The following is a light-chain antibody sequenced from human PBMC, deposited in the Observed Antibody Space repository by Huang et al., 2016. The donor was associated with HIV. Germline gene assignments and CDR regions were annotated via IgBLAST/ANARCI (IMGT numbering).Light chain of an antibody. Sequence: EVVITQSPAILSVSPGERATLSCRASQNVHTDVAWYKHNPGQAPSPLIYGASTRATGIPARFSVNGSETEFTLTISSLQSEDFAIYYCQQYNNWPPLTFGGGTKVEIK. CDR2: GAS. V-gene: IGKV3-15*01. J-gene: IGKJ4*01. CDR1: QNVHTD. CDR3: QQYNNWPPLT.